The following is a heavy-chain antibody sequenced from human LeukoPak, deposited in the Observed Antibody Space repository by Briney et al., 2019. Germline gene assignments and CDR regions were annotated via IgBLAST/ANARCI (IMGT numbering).Heavy chain of an antibody. Sequence: SETLSLTCTVSGGSISSSSYYWGWIRQPPGKGLEWIAYIYYSGSRNYNPSLQSRVTISVDTSHNQFSLKLSSVTAADTAVYYCATYLFRGDTHYFDYWGQGILVTVSS. CDR3: ATYLFRGDTHYFDY. V-gene: IGHV4-61*05. J-gene: IGHJ4*02. D-gene: IGHD3-10*01. CDR2: IYYSGSR. CDR1: GGSISSSSYY.